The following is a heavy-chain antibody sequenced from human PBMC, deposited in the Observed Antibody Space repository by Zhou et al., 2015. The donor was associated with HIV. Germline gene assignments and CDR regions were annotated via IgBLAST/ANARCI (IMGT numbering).Heavy chain of an antibody. D-gene: IGHD6-19*01. J-gene: IGHJ3*02. CDR1: GFTFSSYG. CDR3: AKDDERWLASALDI. V-gene: IGHV3-30*18. CDR2: ISYDASNR. Sequence: QLQLVESGGGVVRPGRSLRLSCAASGFTFSSYGIHWVRQTPGEGLKWVAVISYDASNRYYADSVKGRFTISRDNSKNTLYLQMNSLRVDDTAVYYCAKDDERWLASALDIWGQGTMVTVSS.